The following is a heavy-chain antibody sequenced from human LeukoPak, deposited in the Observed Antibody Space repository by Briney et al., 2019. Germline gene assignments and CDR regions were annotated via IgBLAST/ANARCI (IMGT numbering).Heavy chain of an antibody. Sequence: SETLSLTCTVSGGSISSGDYYWSWIRQPAGKGLEWIGRIYTSGSTNYNPSLKSRVTISVDTSKNQFSLKLSSVTAADTAVYYCARDVYDFWSGSLGYWGQGTLVTVSS. CDR3: ARDVYDFWSGSLGY. J-gene: IGHJ4*02. D-gene: IGHD3-3*01. CDR1: GGSISSGDYY. V-gene: IGHV4-61*02. CDR2: IYTSGST.